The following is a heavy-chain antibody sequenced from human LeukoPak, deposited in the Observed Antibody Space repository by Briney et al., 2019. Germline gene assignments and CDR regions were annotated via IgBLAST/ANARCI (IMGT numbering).Heavy chain of an antibody. CDR3: ALEMATTQRGGYYFDY. CDR2: FDPEDGET. J-gene: IGHJ4*02. Sequence: ASVKVSCKVSGYTLTELSMHWVRQAPGKGLEWMGGFDPEDGETIYAQKFQGRVTMTEDTSTDTAYMELSSLRSEDTAVYYCALEMATTQRGGYYFDYWGQGTLVTVSS. D-gene: IGHD5-24*01. CDR1: GYTLTELS. V-gene: IGHV1-24*01.